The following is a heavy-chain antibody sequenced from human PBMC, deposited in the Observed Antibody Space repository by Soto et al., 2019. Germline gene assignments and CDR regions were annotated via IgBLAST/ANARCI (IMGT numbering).Heavy chain of an antibody. CDR3: ARDREYSYGSGPPHDAFDI. D-gene: IGHD3-10*01. J-gene: IGHJ3*02. CDR2: ISPIFGTA. CDR1: GGTFSSCA. V-gene: IGHV1-69*13. Sequence: AVKVSCKPSGGTFSSCAISGVGQAPGRGGEWMGGISPIFGTANYAQKSQDRGTITADESTSTAYMELSSPRSEDTVVYYCARDREYSYGSGPPHDAFDIWGQGTMVTVSS.